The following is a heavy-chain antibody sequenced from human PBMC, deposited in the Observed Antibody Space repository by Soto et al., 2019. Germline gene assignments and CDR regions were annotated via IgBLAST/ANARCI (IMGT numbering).Heavy chain of an antibody. CDR2: IIPMFGSA. D-gene: IGHD5-12*01. CDR1: GGTFSNYA. Sequence: QVQLVQSGAEVKKPGSSVKVSCKASGGTFSNYAITWVRQAPGQGLEWLGRIIPMFGSANYAQKFQGRVTITADESTTKAYMELSSVRSDDTAVYYCAKDGGKDGYFGNWFAHWRQGTLVTVS. V-gene: IGHV1-69*15. J-gene: IGHJ5*02. CDR3: AKDGGKDGYFGNWFAH.